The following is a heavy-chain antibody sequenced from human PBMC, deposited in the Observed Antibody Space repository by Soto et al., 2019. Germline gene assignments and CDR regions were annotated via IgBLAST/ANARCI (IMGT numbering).Heavy chain of an antibody. CDR3: AKGSIEYSASVDN. CDR2: ISARGGSF. CDR1: GFSFSSYA. Sequence: EVQLLEPGGGLVQPGGSLRLSCAASGFSFSSYAMVWIRQAPGKGLEWVSVISARGGSFYFADTVKGRFTMSRDTSKTVVSLEMNSLRAEDTATYFWAKGSIEYSASVDNWGQGTLVVVSS. V-gene: IGHV3-23*01. D-gene: IGHD5-12*01. J-gene: IGHJ4*02.